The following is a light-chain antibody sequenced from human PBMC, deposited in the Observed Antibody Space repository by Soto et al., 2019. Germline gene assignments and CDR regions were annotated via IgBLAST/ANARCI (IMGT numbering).Light chain of an antibody. CDR1: QSVISNF. CDR3: QQYGSSPRT. CDR2: GAS. Sequence: EIVLAQSPGTLSLSPGERATLSCRASQSVISNFLAWYQQKPGQAHWLLIWGASNRAGGVPDRFSGSGSGTDFTLTISRLEPEDFAVYYCQQYGSSPRTVGQGNKVDIK. J-gene: IGKJ1*01. V-gene: IGKV3-20*01.